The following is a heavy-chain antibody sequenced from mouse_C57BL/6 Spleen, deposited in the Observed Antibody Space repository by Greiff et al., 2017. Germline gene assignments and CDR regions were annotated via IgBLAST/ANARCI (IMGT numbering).Heavy chain of an antibody. D-gene: IGHD3-3*01. CDR2: IRLKSDNYAT. Sequence: EVKVEESGGGLVQPGGSMKLSCVASGFTFSNYWMNWVRQSPEKGLEWVAQIRLKSDNYATHYAESVKGRFTISRDDSKSSVYLQMNNLRAEDTGIYYCTGGDLNWYFDVWGTGTTVTVSS. CDR1: GFTFSNYW. J-gene: IGHJ1*03. V-gene: IGHV6-3*01. CDR3: TGGDLNWYFDV.